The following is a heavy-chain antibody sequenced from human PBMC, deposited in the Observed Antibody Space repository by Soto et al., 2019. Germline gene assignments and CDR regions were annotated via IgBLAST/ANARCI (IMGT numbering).Heavy chain of an antibody. CDR1: GFTFDSHA. V-gene: IGHV3-23*01. CDR3: TKDKADKYDSSVDS. D-gene: IGHD3-22*01. CDR2: ITGSAGST. Sequence: PGGSLRLSCVGSGFTFDSHAMNWVRQAPGKGLECVAGITGSAGSTYYADSVKGRLTISKDNSKNTLYLQMNSLRAEDTAVYYCTKDKADKYDSSVDSWGQGTQVTVSS. J-gene: IGHJ4*02.